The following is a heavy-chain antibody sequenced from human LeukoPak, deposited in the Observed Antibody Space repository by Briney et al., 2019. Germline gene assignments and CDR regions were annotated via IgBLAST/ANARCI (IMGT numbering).Heavy chain of an antibody. J-gene: IGHJ4*02. Sequence: PGGPLRLSCAASGFTFSSYAMHWVRQAPGKGLEWVAVISYDGSNKYYADSVKGRFTISRDNSKNTLYLQMNSLRAEDTAVYFCARADTSDILTGYSDYWGQGTLVTVSS. CDR3: ARADTSDILTGYSDY. CDR2: ISYDGSNK. CDR1: GFTFSSYA. D-gene: IGHD3-9*01. V-gene: IGHV3-30*04.